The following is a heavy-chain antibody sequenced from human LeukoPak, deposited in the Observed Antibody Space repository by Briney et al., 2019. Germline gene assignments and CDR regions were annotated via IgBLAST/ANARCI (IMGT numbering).Heavy chain of an antibody. J-gene: IGHJ6*03. CDR3: AKGGAVSSKSITMVRGTRRYYYYMDV. V-gene: IGHV3-48*01. D-gene: IGHD3-10*01. CDR2: ITSSSSTI. CDR1: GFTFSSYS. Sequence: GGSLRLSCGASGFTFSSYSMNWVRQAPGKGLEWVSYITSSSSTIYYADPVKGRFTISRDNAKNSLYLQMNSLRAEDTAVYYCAKGGAVSSKSITMVRGTRRYYYYMDVWGKGTTVTISS.